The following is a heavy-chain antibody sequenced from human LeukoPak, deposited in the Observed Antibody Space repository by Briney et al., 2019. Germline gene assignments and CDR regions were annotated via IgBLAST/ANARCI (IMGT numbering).Heavy chain of an antibody. D-gene: IGHD6-19*01. Sequence: GGSLRLSCAASGFTFSIYGMHWVRQAPGRGLEWVAFIRYDGSNKYYADSVKGRFTISRDNSKNTLYLQMNSLRAEDTAVYYCAKSLPRIAVAGAFDYWGQGTLVTVSS. J-gene: IGHJ4*02. CDR1: GFTFSIYG. CDR3: AKSLPRIAVAGAFDY. V-gene: IGHV3-30*02. CDR2: IRYDGSNK.